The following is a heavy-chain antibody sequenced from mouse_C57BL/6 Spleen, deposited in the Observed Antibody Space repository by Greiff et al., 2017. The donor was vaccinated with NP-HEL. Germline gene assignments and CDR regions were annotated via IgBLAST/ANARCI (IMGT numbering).Heavy chain of an antibody. D-gene: IGHD1-1*01. CDR2: ISSGSSTI. V-gene: IGHV5-17*01. CDR1: GFTFSDYG. Sequence: EVQLVESGGGLVKPGGSLKLSCAASGFTFSDYGMHWVRQAPEKGLEWVAYISSGSSTIYYADTVKGRFTISRDNAKNTLFLQMTSLRFEDTAMYYCARRDYYGSSYAMDYWGQGTSVTVSS. J-gene: IGHJ4*01. CDR3: ARRDYYGSSYAMDY.